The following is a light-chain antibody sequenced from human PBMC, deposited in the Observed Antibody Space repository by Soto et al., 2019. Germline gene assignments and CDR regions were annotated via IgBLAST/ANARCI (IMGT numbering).Light chain of an antibody. Sequence: DIPMTQSPSSLSASVGDRVTITCQASQDISNYLNWYQQQPGKAPKLLIYDASNLETGVPSRFSGSGSGTDFTFTISSLQPEDIATYYCQQYDNLPLTFGPGTKVDIK. CDR1: QDISNY. J-gene: IGKJ3*01. V-gene: IGKV1-33*01. CDR2: DAS. CDR3: QQYDNLPLT.